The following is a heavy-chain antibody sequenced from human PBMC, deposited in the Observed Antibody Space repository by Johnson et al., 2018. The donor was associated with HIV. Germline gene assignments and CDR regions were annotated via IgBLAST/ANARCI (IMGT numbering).Heavy chain of an antibody. CDR1: GFTFSSYG. D-gene: IGHD3-22*01. CDR2: IRYDGSNK. CDR3: AKASNYYDSSRHAFDI. V-gene: IGHV3-30*02. J-gene: IGHJ3*02. Sequence: VQLVESGGGVVQPGGSLRLSCAASGFTFSSYGMHWVRQAPGTGLAWVAFIRYDGSNKYYADSVKGRFTISRDNSKNTLYLQMNSLRAEDTAVYYCAKASNYYDSSRHAFDIWGQGTMVTVSS.